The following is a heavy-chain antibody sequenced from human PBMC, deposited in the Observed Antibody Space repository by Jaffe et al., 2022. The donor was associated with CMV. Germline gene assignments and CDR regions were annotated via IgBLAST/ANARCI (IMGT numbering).Heavy chain of an antibody. CDR3: AKAGDRGYSYGWADY. CDR1: GFTFDDYA. Sequence: EVQLVESGGGLVQPGRSLRLSCAASGFTFDDYAMHWVRQAPGKGLEWVSGISWNSGSIGYADSVKGRFTISRDNAKNSLYLQMNSLRAEDTALYYCAKAGDRGYSYGWADYWGQGTLVTVSS. J-gene: IGHJ4*02. CDR2: ISWNSGSI. V-gene: IGHV3-9*01. D-gene: IGHD5-18*01.